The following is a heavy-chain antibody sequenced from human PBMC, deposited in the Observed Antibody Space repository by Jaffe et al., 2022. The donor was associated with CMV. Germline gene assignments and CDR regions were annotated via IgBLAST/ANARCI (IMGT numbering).Heavy chain of an antibody. Sequence: QVQLVQSGAEVKKPGASVKVSCKASGYTFTSYGISWVRQAPGQGLEWMGWISAYNGNTNYAQKLQGRVTMTTDTSTSTAYMELRSLRSDDTAVYYCARTQTYYDILTGFEGYYFDYWGQGTLVTVSS. V-gene: IGHV1-18*04. CDR1: GYTFTSYG. J-gene: IGHJ4*02. D-gene: IGHD3-9*01. CDR3: ARTQTYYDILTGFEGYYFDY. CDR2: ISAYNGNT.